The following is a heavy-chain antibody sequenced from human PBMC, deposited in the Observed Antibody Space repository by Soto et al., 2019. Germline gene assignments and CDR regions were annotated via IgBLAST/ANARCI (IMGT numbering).Heavy chain of an antibody. V-gene: IGHV3-23*01. J-gene: IGHJ6*02. CDR3: AKDWGSYGASYYYYYGMDV. D-gene: IGHD5-18*01. Sequence: VGSLRLSCAASGFTFSSYAMSWVRQAPGKGLEWVSAISGSGGSTYYADSVKGRFTISRDNSKNTLYLQMNSLRAEDTAVYYCAKDWGSYGASYYYYYGMDVWGQGTTVTVSS. CDR1: GFTFSSYA. CDR2: ISGSGGST.